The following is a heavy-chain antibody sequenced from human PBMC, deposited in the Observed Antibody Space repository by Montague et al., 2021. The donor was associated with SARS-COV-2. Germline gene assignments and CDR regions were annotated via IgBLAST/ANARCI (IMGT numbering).Heavy chain of an antibody. CDR1: LFTFSNYA. Sequence: SLRLSCAASLFTFSNYAMHWVRQAPGKGLEWVALIPYDGSNKYYADSVKGRFAISRDNFKNTLYLQMNSLRAEDTGLYYCAREWDDITRPAHYGMDFWGQGTTVTVSS. D-gene: IGHD3-16*01. CDR2: IPYDGSNK. V-gene: IGHV3-30*09. CDR3: AREWDDITRPAHYGMDF. J-gene: IGHJ6*02.